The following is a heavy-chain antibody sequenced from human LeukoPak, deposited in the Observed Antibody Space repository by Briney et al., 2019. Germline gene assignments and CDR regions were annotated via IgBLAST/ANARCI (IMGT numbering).Heavy chain of an antibody. CDR2: IYTSGST. J-gene: IGHJ6*03. V-gene: IGHV4-61*02. D-gene: IGHD3-10*01. CDR3: ASSGIWVTESSYYYYYMDV. Sequence: PSETLSLTCTVSGGSISSGSYYWSWIRQPAGKGLEWIGRIYTSGSTNYNPSLKSRVTISVDTSKNQFSLKLSSVTAADTAVYYCASSGIWVTESSYYYYYMDVWGKGTTVTVSS. CDR1: GGSISSGSYY.